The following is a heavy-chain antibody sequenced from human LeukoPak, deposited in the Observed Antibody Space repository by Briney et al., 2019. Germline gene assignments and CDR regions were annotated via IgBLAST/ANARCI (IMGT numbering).Heavy chain of an antibody. Sequence: SETLSLTCSVSGGSISSFYWSWIRQPAGKGLEWIGHIYTSGSTNDNPSLKSRVTISVDTSKNQFSLKLSSVTAADTAVYYCARDSRRVGATGFDYWGQGTLVTVSS. J-gene: IGHJ4*02. CDR2: IYTSGST. V-gene: IGHV4-4*07. CDR3: ARDSRRVGATGFDY. CDR1: GGSISSFY. D-gene: IGHD1-26*01.